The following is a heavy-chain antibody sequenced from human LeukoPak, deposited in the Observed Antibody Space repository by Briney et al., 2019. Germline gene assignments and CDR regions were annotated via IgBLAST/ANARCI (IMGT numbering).Heavy chain of an antibody. CDR3: AKGLRSGQTA. D-gene: IGHD2-15*01. CDR2: ISGSGGST. CDR1: GFTFSSYD. Sequence: GALRLSCAASGFTFSSYDMSWVRQAPGKGLEWVSAISGSGGSTYYADSVKGRFTISRDNSKNTLYLQMNSLRAEDTAVYYCAKGLRSGQTAWGQGTLVTVSS. V-gene: IGHV3-23*01. J-gene: IGHJ5*02.